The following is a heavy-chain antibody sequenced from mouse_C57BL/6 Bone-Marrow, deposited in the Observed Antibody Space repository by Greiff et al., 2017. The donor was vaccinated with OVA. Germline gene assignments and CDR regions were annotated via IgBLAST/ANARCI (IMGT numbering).Heavy chain of an antibody. CDR3: ARNGYYLFAY. Sequence: EVQRVESGPGLVKPSQSLSLTCSVTGYSITSGYYWNWIRQFPGNKLEWMGYISYDGSNNYNPSLKNRISITRDTSKNQFFLKLNSVTTEDTATYYCARNGYYLFAYWGQGTLVTVSA. D-gene: IGHD2-3*01. J-gene: IGHJ3*01. CDR1: GYSITSGYY. CDR2: ISYDGSN. V-gene: IGHV3-6*01.